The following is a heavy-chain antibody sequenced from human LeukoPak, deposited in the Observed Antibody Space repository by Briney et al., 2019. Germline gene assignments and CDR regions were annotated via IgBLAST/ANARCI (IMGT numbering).Heavy chain of an antibody. V-gene: IGHV4-59*01. CDR3: ARVKGFYGSGSFDF. J-gene: IGHJ4*02. CDR2: LYDNGNT. Sequence: SETLALTCTVSGGSISRYYWSWVRQPPGKGLEWIGYLYDNGNTNYNPSLASRVAISVDTSNNRCSLRLPSVTAADTALYYCARVKGFYGSGSFDFWGQGILVTVSS. CDR1: GGSISRYY. D-gene: IGHD3-10*01.